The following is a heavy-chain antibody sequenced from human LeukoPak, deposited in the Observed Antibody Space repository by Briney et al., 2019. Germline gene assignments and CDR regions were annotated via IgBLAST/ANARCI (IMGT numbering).Heavy chain of an antibody. V-gene: IGHV3-7*05. J-gene: IGHJ3*02. D-gene: IGHD4-17*01. CDR3: ARDPTVTNFHDAFDI. CDR1: GFTFSSYW. CDR2: TKQDGSQK. Sequence: GGSLRLSCAASGFTFSSYWMSWVRQAPGKGLEWVATTKQDGSQKEYVDSVKGRFTISRDNAKNSLYLQMNSLRAEDTAVYYCARDPTVTNFHDAFDIWGQGTMVTVSS.